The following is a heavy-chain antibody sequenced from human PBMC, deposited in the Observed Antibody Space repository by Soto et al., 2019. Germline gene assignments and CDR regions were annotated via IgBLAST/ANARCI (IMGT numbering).Heavy chain of an antibody. D-gene: IGHD4-17*01. V-gene: IGHV4-31*03. CDR2: IYYSWNT. CDR3: ARGLSAATVVTCYFDX. Sequence: RSLPCTVSGGSISSSYYYCSWIRQHPGKGLEWIGYIYYSWNTYYNPYLKSRLTISVDTSKNQFSLKLNSVTAADTAVYYCARGLSAATVVTCYFDXWGQVTLVTVSX. CDR1: GGSISSSYYY. J-gene: IGHJ4*02.